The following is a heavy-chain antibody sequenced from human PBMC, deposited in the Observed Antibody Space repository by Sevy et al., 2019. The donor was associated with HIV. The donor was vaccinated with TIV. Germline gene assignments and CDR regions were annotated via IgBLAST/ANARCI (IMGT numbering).Heavy chain of an antibody. Sequence: SETLSLTCTVSGGSITSLYWNWIRQPPGKGLEWIANIYYNGHINYNPSLKSRVTLSLDTSKNQFSLRLSSVTAAGTAMYYCAGENAWGRGYSWGQGTPVTVSS. J-gene: IGHJ4*02. CDR3: AGENAWGRGYS. CDR2: IYYNGHI. CDR1: GGSITSLY. D-gene: IGHD1-26*01. V-gene: IGHV4-59*08.